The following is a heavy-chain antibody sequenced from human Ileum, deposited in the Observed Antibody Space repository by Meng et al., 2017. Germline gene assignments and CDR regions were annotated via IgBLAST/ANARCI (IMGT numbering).Heavy chain of an antibody. V-gene: IGHV3-49*04. J-gene: IGHJ4*02. CDR2: IRSKAYGGTT. Sequence: GESLKISCIASGFTVGDYAMSWVRQAPGKGLEWVGFIRSKAYGGTTEYAASVNGRFTTSRDDSKSIASLQMNSLKTEDTAVYYCTRDRGYSYGYSDYWGQGTLVTVSS. CDR3: TRDRGYSYGYSDY. D-gene: IGHD5-18*01. CDR1: GFTVGDYA.